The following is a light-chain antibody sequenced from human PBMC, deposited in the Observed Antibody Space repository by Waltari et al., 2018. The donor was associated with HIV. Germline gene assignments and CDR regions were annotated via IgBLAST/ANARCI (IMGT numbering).Light chain of an antibody. V-gene: IGLV6-57*03. Sequence: NFMLTQPHSVSGSPGKTVTISCTRSSGSIAANYVQWYQQRPGSAPTTVIYEDNQRPAGVPDRFSGSIDSSSNSASLIISGLKTEDEADYYCQSSDSSNWVFGGGTKVTVL. J-gene: IGLJ3*02. CDR2: EDN. CDR3: QSSDSSNWV. CDR1: SGSIAANY.